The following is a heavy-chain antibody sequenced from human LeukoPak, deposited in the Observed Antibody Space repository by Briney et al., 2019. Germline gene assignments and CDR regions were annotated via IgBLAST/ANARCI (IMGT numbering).Heavy chain of an antibody. V-gene: IGHV3-21*01. CDR3: ARDPLYDSSGYYQIDY. D-gene: IGHD3-22*01. J-gene: IGHJ4*02. Sequence: GGSLRLSCAASGFTFSSYSMNWVRQAPGKGLEWASSISSSSSYIYYADSVKGRFTISRDNAKNSLYLQMNSLRAEDTAVYYCARDPLYDSSGYYQIDYWGQGTLVTVSS. CDR2: ISSSSSYI. CDR1: GFTFSSYS.